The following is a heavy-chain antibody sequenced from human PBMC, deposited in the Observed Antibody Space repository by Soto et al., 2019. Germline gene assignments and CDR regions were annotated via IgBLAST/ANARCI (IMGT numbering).Heavy chain of an antibody. D-gene: IGHD5-18*01. Sequence: QVQLVESGGGVVQPGRSLRLSCAASGSTFSSYGMNWVRQAPDKGLEWVAGISYDGRNTYHADSVKGRFTVSRDNSKNPLFLQMDSLRAEDTAIYYCANGRYTNSPEFDYWGQGTLVTVSS. CDR1: GSTFSSYG. CDR2: ISYDGRNT. J-gene: IGHJ4*02. CDR3: ANGRYTNSPEFDY. V-gene: IGHV3-30*18.